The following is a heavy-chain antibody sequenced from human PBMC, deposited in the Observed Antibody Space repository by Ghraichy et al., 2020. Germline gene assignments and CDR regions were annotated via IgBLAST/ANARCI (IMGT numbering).Heavy chain of an antibody. CDR3: ARDGDIVVASGVGGRMGVDY. CDR2: ISYDGSHK. Sequence: GGSLRLSCAASGFIFCNYAMYWVRQAPGKGLEWVAVISYDGSHKYYADSVKGRFTISRDNSKNTLYLQINSLRVEDTALYYCARDGDIVVASGVGGRMGVDYWGQGALVTVSS. V-gene: IGHV3-30*04. CDR1: GFIFCNYA. J-gene: IGHJ4*02. D-gene: IGHD2-2*01.